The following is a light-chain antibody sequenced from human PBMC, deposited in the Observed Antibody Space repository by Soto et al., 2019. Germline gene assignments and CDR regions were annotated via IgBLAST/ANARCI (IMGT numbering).Light chain of an antibody. J-gene: IGKJ5*01. V-gene: IGKV1-39*01. CDR3: QQSYSTPLT. CDR2: ATS. Sequence: DIQVTQSPSSLSASVGDRVTITCRASQSISSYLNWYQQKPGEAPKLLIYATSSLQSGVPSRFSGSGSGTDFTLTITSLQPEDFATYYCQQSYSTPLTFGRGTRLEI. CDR1: QSISSY.